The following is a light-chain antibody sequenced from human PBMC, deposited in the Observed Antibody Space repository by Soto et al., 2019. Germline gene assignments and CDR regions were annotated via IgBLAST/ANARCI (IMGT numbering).Light chain of an antibody. CDR2: AAS. Sequence: DIQLTQSPSFLSASVGDRVTITCRASQAISSSLAWYQHNPGKAPKLLIYAASTLQNGVPSSFSGSGSGTEFTLTISSLQPEDFATYDCHHLNDYRYTFGQGTKVEIK. J-gene: IGKJ2*01. CDR3: HHLNDYRYT. V-gene: IGKV1-9*01. CDR1: QAISSS.